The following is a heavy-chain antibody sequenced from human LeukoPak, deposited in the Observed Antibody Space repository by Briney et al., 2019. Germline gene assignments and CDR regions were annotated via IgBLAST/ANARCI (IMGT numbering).Heavy chain of an antibody. CDR2: ISAYNGNT. CDR3: ARVRTTVTTGYYYYMGV. Sequence: ASVKVSCKASGYTFTSYGISWVRQAPGQGLEWMGWISAYNGNTNYAQKLQGRVTMTTDTSTSTAYMELRSLRSDDTAVYYCARVRTTVTTGYYYYMGVWGKGTTVTVSS. V-gene: IGHV1-18*01. D-gene: IGHD4-17*01. CDR1: GYTFTSYG. J-gene: IGHJ6*03.